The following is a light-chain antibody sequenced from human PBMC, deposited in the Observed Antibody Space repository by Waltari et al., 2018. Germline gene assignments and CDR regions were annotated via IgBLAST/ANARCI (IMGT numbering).Light chain of an antibody. J-gene: IGKJ3*01. CDR2: KAS. Sequence: DIQMTQSPSTLSASAGDRVTITCRASQSISSWLAWYQQKPGKSPKLLLYKASSLESGVPSRFSGSGSGTEFTLTISSLQPDDFATYYCQQYNSYPIFTFGPGTKVDIK. CDR1: QSISSW. V-gene: IGKV1-5*03. CDR3: QQYNSYPIFT.